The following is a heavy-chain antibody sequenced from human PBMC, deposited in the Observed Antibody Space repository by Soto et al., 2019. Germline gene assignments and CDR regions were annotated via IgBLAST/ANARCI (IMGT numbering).Heavy chain of an antibody. Sequence: EVQLVESGGGLVQPGGSLRLSCEASGVTFRNYDMHWVRQGTGKGLEWVSGISAAGDPDYADAVEGRFTISRENAQNSFFLQMNSLRVGDTAVYYCARTDRDCYGLDVWGPGPTVIVSS. CDR1: GVTFRNYD. CDR3: ARTDRDCYGLDV. V-gene: IGHV3-13*05. J-gene: IGHJ6*02. CDR2: ISAAGDP.